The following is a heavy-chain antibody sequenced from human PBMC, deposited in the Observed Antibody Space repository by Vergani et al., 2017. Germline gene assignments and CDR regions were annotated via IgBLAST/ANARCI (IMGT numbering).Heavy chain of an antibody. J-gene: IGHJ4*02. V-gene: IGHV4-34*01. CDR2: INHSGST. CDR1: GGSFSGYY. CDR3: ARKRLRVLLGVIITGFKDY. Sequence: QVQLQQWGAGLLKPSETLSLTCAVYGGSFSGYYWSWIRQPPGKGLEWIGEINHSGSTNYNPSLKSRVTISVDTSKNQFSLKLSSVTAAETAVYYCARKRLRVLLGVIITGFKDYWGQGTLVTVSS. D-gene: IGHD3-10*01.